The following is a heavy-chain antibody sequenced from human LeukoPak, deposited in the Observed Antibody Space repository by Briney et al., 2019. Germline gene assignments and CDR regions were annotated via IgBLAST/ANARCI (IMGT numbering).Heavy chain of an antibody. V-gene: IGHV4-30-4*08. CDR1: GGSFSGYY. CDR3: ARDNWAFDI. J-gene: IGHJ3*02. CDR2: IYYSGST. Sequence: SSETLSLTCAVYGGSFSGYYWSWIRQPPGKGLEWIGYIYYSGSTYYNPSLKSRVTISVDTSKNQFSLKLSSVTAADTAVYYCARDNWAFDIWGQGTMVTVSS. D-gene: IGHD1-20*01.